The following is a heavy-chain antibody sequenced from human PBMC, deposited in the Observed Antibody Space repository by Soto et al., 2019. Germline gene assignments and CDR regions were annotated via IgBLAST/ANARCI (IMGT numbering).Heavy chain of an antibody. V-gene: IGHV3-33*01. D-gene: IGHD3-10*01. Sequence: QVQLVESGGGVVQPGRSLRLSCAASGFTFSSYGMHWVRQAPGKGLEWVAVIWYDGSNKYYADSVKGRFTISRDNSKNTLYRQMNSLRAEDKAVYYCARDEGLGVNYYYYGMDVWGQGTTVTVSS. CDR2: IWYDGSNK. CDR3: ARDEGLGVNYYYYGMDV. CDR1: GFTFSSYG. J-gene: IGHJ6*02.